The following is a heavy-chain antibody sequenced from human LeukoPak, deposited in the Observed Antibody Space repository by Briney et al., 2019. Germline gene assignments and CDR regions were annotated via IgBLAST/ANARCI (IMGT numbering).Heavy chain of an antibody. CDR2: IKQDGSEI. V-gene: IGHV3-7*03. J-gene: IGHJ4*02. CDR3: VRDKLAGASRLDY. CDR1: GFTFTNYW. Sequence: GGSLRLSCAASGFTFTNYWMSWVRQAPGKELEWVANIKQDGSEIYYVDSVKGRFTISRDNAKNSLYLQMNSLRAEDTAVYYCVRDKLAGASRLDYWGQGTLLTVSS. D-gene: IGHD7-27*01.